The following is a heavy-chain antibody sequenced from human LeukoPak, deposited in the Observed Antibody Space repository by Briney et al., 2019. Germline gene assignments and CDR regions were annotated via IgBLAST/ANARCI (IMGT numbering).Heavy chain of an antibody. J-gene: IGHJ5*02. CDR1: GFTFSSYG. D-gene: IGHD6-19*01. Sequence: GGSLRLSCAASGFTFSSYGMHWVRQAPGKGLEWVAVISYDGSNKYYADSVKGRFAISRDNSKNTLYLQMNSLRAEDTAVYYCAKDHEQWLVRVYWFDPWGQGTLVTVSS. CDR3: AKDHEQWLVRVYWFDP. CDR2: ISYDGSNK. V-gene: IGHV3-30*18.